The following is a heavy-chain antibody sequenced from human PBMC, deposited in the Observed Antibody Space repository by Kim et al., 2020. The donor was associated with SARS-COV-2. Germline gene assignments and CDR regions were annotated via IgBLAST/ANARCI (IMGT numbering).Heavy chain of an antibody. J-gene: IGHJ4*02. CDR2: INTNTGNP. Sequence: ASVKVSCKASGYTFTSYAMNWVRQAPGQGLEWMGWINTNTGNPTYAQGFTGRFVFSLDTSVSTAYLQISSLKAEDTAVYYCARGALRYFDWLHGNDYWGQGTLVTVSS. CDR3: ARGALRYFDWLHGNDY. D-gene: IGHD3-9*01. CDR1: GYTFTSYA. V-gene: IGHV7-4-1*02.